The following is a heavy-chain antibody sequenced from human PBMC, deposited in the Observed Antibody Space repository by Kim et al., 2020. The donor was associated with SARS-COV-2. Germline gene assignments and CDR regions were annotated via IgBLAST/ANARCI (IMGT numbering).Heavy chain of an antibody. V-gene: IGHV4-59*13. CDR2: IYYSGST. Sequence: SETLSLTCTVSGGSISSYYWSWIRQPPGKGLEWIGYIYYSGSTNYNPSLKSRVTISVDTSKNQFSLKLSSVTAADTAVYYCAREQNYGDRAPGYWGQGTLVTVSS. CDR3: AREQNYGDRAPGY. D-gene: IGHD4-17*01. CDR1: GGSISSYY. J-gene: IGHJ4*02.